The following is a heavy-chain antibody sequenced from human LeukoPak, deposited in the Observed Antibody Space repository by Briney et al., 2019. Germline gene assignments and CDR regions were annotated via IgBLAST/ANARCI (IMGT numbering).Heavy chain of an antibody. CDR3: ARHKGHKAMDV. Sequence: SETLSLTCAVYGGYFSGYYWSWIRQPPGKGLEWIGEINHSGSTNYNPSLKSRVTISVDTSKNQFSLKLSSVTAADTAVYYCARHKGHKAMDVWGKGTTVTVSS. V-gene: IGHV4-34*01. CDR1: GGYFSGYY. CDR2: INHSGST. J-gene: IGHJ6*03.